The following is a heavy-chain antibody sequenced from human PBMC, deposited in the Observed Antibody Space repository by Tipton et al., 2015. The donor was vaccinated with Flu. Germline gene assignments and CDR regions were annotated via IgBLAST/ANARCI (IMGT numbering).Heavy chain of an antibody. Sequence: QLVQSGAEVRKPGESLQISCRGSGFSFSNYRVVWVRQMAGRGLEWMGLIYPGGSSDTRYSPSFEGQVTISVDKSISTAYLQWSSLRPRDPAIFYCAKGAGPPPLDAFDIWGQGTLVTVSS. CDR3: AKGAGPPPLDAFDI. CDR1: GFSFSNYR. CDR2: IYPGGSSDT. V-gene: IGHV5-51*01. D-gene: IGHD4/OR15-4a*01. J-gene: IGHJ3*02.